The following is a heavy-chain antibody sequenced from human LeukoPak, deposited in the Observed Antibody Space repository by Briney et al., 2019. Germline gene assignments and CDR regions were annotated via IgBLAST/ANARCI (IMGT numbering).Heavy chain of an antibody. Sequence: ASVKVSCKASGYPFTSYYMHWVRQAPGQGLEWMGIINPSGGSTSYAQKFQGRVTMTRDTSTSTVYMELSSLRSEDTAVYYCAREPETAMVTGDHWGQGTLVTVSS. CDR2: INPSGGST. V-gene: IGHV1-46*01. CDR3: AREPETAMVTGDH. D-gene: IGHD5-18*01. J-gene: IGHJ4*02. CDR1: GYPFTSYY.